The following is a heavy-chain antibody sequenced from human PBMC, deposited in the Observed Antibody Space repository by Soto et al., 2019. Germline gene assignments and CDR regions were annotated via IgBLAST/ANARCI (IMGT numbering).Heavy chain of an antibody. Sequence: QVQLVESGGGVVQPGRSLRLSCAASGFTFSNYGMHWVRHAPGKGLEWAAVVTYEGSNKYYADSVKGRFTISRDNSKNTLYLEMNSLRVEDTAVYYCVKDSWYQLLSGHFDYWGQGTLVTVSS. J-gene: IGHJ4*02. CDR2: VTYEGSNK. CDR3: VKDSWYQLLSGHFDY. D-gene: IGHD2-2*01. CDR1: GFTFSNYG. V-gene: IGHV3-30*18.